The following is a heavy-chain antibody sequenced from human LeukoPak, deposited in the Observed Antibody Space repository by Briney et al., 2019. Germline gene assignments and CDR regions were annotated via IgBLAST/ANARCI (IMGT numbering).Heavy chain of an antibody. V-gene: IGHV4-34*01. CDR3: ARVPLDY. CDR1: GGAFSGYY. CDR2: INHSGST. Sequence: SETLSLTCAVYGGAFSGYYWSWIRQPPGKGLEWIGEINHSGSTNYNPSLKSRVTISVDTSKNQFSLKLSSVTAADTAVYYCARVPLDYWGQGTLVTVSS. J-gene: IGHJ4*02.